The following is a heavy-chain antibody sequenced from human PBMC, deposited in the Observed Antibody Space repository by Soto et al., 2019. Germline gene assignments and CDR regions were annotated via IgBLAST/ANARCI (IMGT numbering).Heavy chain of an antibody. V-gene: IGHV1-2*02. CDR1: GYTFTAYY. CDR3: ARGGGRGYNELDP. CDR2: INPNSGGT. D-gene: IGHD5-12*01. J-gene: IGHJ5*02. Sequence: QVQLVQSGAEVKKPGASVKVSCKASGYTFTAYYMHWVRQAPGQGLEWMGWINPNSGGTYHAQNFQGRVTITRDTSTTTAYRELASLRSADAAVYYCARGGGRGYNELDPWGHGTLVIVSS.